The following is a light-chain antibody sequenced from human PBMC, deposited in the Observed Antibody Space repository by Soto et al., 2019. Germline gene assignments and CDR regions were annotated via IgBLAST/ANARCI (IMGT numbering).Light chain of an antibody. V-gene: IGKV1-39*01. Sequence: DIQMTHSPSSLSASVGDRVTITCXASQSISSYLNWYQQKPGKAPKLLIYAASSLQSGVPSRFSGSGSGTDFTLTISSLQPEDFATHYCQQRYSTLRFGQGTRLEIK. CDR2: AAS. J-gene: IGKJ5*01. CDR1: QSISSY. CDR3: QQRYSTLR.